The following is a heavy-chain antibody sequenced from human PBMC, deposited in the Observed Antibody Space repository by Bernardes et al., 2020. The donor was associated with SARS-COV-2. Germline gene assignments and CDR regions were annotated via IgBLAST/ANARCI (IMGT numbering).Heavy chain of an antibody. V-gene: IGHV5-51*01. D-gene: IGHD6-19*01. CDR2: INPADSDS. CDR3: ARRMTSGWFGAGYNWFDP. J-gene: IGHJ5*02. Sequence: GESLKISGKASGYSVSNYWLGWVRQMPGKGLEWMGVINPADSDSRYNPSLQGQVTISADKSTGTAYLQWTNLKASDTAIYYCARRMTSGWFGAGYNWFDPWGQGTLVTVSS. CDR1: GYSVSNYW.